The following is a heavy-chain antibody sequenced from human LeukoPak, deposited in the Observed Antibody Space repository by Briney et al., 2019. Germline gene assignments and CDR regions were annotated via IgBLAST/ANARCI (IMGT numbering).Heavy chain of an antibody. D-gene: IGHD6-19*01. CDR1: GFTFSSYA. J-gene: IGHJ6*02. Sequence: GGSLRLSCAASGFTFSSYAMSWVRQAPGKGLEWVSAISGSGGSTYYADSVKGRFTISRDNSKNTLYLQMNSLRAEDTAVYYCAKPSDTSGWWVYYYGMDVWGQGTTVTVSS. CDR2: ISGSGGST. CDR3: AKPSDTSGWWVYYYGMDV. V-gene: IGHV3-23*01.